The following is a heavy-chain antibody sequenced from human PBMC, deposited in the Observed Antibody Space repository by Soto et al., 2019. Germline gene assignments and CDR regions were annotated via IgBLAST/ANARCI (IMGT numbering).Heavy chain of an antibody. J-gene: IGHJ4*02. CDR2: INPSGGST. V-gene: IGHV1-46*03. Sequence: GASVKVSCNASGFTFTSNYMHWVRQAPGQGLEWMGIINPSGGSTSYAQKFQGRVTMTRDTSTSTVYMELSSLRSEDTAVYYCARTEGHWKPSNCSGGSCYDLDYWGQGTLVTVSS. CDR1: GFTFTSNY. D-gene: IGHD2-15*01. CDR3: ARTEGHWKPSNCSGGSCYDLDY.